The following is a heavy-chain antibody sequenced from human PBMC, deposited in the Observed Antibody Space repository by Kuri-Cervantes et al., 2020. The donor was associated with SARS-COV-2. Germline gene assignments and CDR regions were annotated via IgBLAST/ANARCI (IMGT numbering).Heavy chain of an antibody. D-gene: IGHD2-8*01. Sequence: GGSLRLSCAASGFTFSSYAMHWVRQAPGKGLEWVAVISYDGGNKYYADSVKGRFTISRDNSQNTLYLHMKSLRAEDTAVYYCARVISGYCTNGVCPYYFGYWGQGTLVTVSS. V-gene: IGHV3-30-3*01. CDR1: GFTFSSYA. CDR3: ARVISGYCTNGVCPYYFGY. CDR2: ISYDGGNK. J-gene: IGHJ4*02.